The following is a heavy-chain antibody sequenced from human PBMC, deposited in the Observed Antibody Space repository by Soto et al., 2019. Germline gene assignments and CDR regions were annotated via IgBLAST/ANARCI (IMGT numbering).Heavy chain of an antibody. V-gene: IGHV1-8*01. J-gene: IGHJ3*02. CDR2: MNPSGGNT. CDR3: ARGPPRYGDYLDDAFDI. CDR1: GYTFTSYD. D-gene: IGHD4-17*01. Sequence: ASVKVSCKASGYTFTSYDINWVRQATGQGLEWMGWMNPSGGNTGYAQKFQGRVTMTRNTSTSTVYMELSSLRSEDTAVYYCARGPPRYGDYLDDAFDIWGQGTMVTVSS.